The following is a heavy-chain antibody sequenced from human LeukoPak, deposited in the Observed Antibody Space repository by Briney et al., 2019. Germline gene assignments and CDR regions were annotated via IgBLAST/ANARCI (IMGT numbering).Heavy chain of an antibody. V-gene: IGHV3-7*01. CDR2: IKLDGSEK. CDR1: GFTFSSYW. CDR3: ARDSGSEMATISLRWYFDL. Sequence: AGGSLRLSCAASGFTFSSYWMSWVRQAPGKGLEWVANIKLDGSEKYYVDSVKGRFTISRDNAKNSLYLQMNSLRAEDTAVYYCARDSGSEMATISLRWYFDLWGRGTLVTVSS. J-gene: IGHJ2*01. D-gene: IGHD5-24*01.